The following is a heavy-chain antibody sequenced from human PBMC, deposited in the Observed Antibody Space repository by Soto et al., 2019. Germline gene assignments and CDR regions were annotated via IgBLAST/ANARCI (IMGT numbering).Heavy chain of an antibody. V-gene: IGHV1-18*04. Sequence: ASVKVSCKASGYTFTSYGISWVRQAPGQGLEWMGWISAYNGNTNYAQKLQGRVTMTTDTSTSTAYMELRSLRSDDTAVYYCARDPGIVVYYYYYGKDFWGQGTTVTVSS. D-gene: IGHD3-22*01. J-gene: IGHJ6*02. CDR3: ARDPGIVVYYYYYGKDF. CDR1: GYTFTSYG. CDR2: ISAYNGNT.